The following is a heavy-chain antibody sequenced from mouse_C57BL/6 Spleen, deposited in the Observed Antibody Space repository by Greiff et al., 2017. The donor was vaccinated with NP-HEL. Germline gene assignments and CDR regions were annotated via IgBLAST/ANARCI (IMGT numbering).Heavy chain of an antibody. J-gene: IGHJ2*01. D-gene: IGHD2-4*01. V-gene: IGHV5-17*01. CDR3: AKFYDYDHYFDY. CDR2: ISSGSSNI. Sequence: EVQLVESGGGLVKPGGSLKLSCAASGFTFSDYGMHWVRQAPEKGLEWVAYISSGSSNIYYADTVKGRFTISRDNAKNTLFLQITSLRSEDTAMYYCAKFYDYDHYFDYWGQGTTLTVSS. CDR1: GFTFSDYG.